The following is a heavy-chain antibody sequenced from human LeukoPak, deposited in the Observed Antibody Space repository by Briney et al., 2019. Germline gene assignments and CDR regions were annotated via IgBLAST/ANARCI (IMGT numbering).Heavy chain of an antibody. CDR1: GGSISSYY. CDR3: ARLSTAGIWDYYMDV. D-gene: IGHD3-10*01. Sequence: SETLSLTCTVSGGSISSYYWSWIRQPAGKGLEWIGRIYTSGSTNYNPSLKSRVTISVDTSKNQFSLKLSSVTAADTAVYYCARLSTAGIWDYYMDVWGKGTTVTVSS. J-gene: IGHJ6*03. CDR2: IYTSGST. V-gene: IGHV4-4*07.